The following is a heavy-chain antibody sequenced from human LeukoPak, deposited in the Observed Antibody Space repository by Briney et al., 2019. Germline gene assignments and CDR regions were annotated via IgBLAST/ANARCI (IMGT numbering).Heavy chain of an antibody. Sequence: SETLSLTCTVSGGSISSYYWSWIRQPAGKGLEWIGRIYISGSTNYNPSLKSRVTMSVDTSKNQFSLKLSSVTAADTAVYYCARDRGTWNDDGFDYWGQGTLVTVSS. J-gene: IGHJ4*02. CDR2: IYISGST. CDR3: ARDRGTWNDDGFDY. V-gene: IGHV4-4*07. D-gene: IGHD1-1*01. CDR1: GGSISSYY.